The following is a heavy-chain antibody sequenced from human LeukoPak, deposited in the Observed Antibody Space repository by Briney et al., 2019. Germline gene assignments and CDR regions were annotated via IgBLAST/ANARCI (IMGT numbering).Heavy chain of an antibody. CDR2: ISGSGGST. V-gene: IGHV3-23*01. CDR1: GFTFSSYA. D-gene: IGHD2-15*01. CDR3: ALCSGDSYYSPGHY. J-gene: IGHJ4*02. Sequence: GGSLRLSCAASGFTFSSYAMSWVRQAPGKGLEWVSAISGSGGSTYYADSVKGRFTISRDNSKNTLYLQMTSLRDEDTAVYYCALCSGDSYYSPGHYWGQGTLVTVSS.